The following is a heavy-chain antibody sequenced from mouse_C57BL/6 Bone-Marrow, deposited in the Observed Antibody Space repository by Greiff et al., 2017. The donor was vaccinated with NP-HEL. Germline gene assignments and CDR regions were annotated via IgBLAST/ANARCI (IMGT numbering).Heavy chain of an antibody. D-gene: IGHD2-5*01. Sequence: QVQLQQPGAELVKPGASVKMSCKASGYTFTSYWITWVKQRPGQGLEWIGDIYPGSGSTNYNEKFKSKATLTVDTSSSTAYMQLSSLTSEDSAVYYGATYYSNYWYVDVWGTGTTVTVSS. V-gene: IGHV1-55*01. CDR2: IYPGSGST. J-gene: IGHJ1*03. CDR1: GYTFTSYW. CDR3: ATYYSNYWYVDV.